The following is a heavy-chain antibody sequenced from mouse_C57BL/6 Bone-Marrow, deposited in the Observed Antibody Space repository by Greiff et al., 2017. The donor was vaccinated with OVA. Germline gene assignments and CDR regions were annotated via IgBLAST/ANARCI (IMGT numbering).Heavy chain of an antibody. V-gene: IGHV1-50*01. J-gene: IGHJ2*01. D-gene: IGHD1-1*01. CDR3: ARRAVVAVDY. CDR1: GYTFTSYW. CDR2: IDPSDSYT. Sequence: QVQLQQSGAELVKPGASVKLSCKASGYTFTSYWMQWVKQRPGQGLEWIGEIDPSDSYTNYNQKFKGKATLTVDTSSSTAYMQLSSLTSEDSAVYYCARRAVVAVDYWGQGTTLTVSS.